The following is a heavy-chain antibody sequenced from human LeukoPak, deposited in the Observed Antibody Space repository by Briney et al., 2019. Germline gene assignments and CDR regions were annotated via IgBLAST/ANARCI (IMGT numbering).Heavy chain of an antibody. V-gene: IGHV3-30*18. D-gene: IGHD2-2*01. CDR1: GFTFSSYG. CDR3: AKEEYQLLWLDYFDY. Sequence: GGSLRLSCAASGFTFSSYGVHWVRQAPGKGLEWVAVISYDGSNKYYADSVKGRFTISRDNSKNTLYLQMDSLRAEDTAVYYCAKEEYQLLWLDYFDYWGQGTLVTVSS. CDR2: ISYDGSNK. J-gene: IGHJ4*02.